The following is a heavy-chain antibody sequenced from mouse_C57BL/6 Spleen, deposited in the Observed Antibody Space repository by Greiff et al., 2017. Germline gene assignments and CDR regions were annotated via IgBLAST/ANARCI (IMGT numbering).Heavy chain of an antibody. CDR1: GFTFSDYG. V-gene: IGHV5-17*01. CDR2: ISSGSSTI. J-gene: IGHJ2*01. CDR3: ARPSTTVPFDY. D-gene: IGHD2-2*01. Sequence: EVKLMESGGGLVKPGGSLKLSCAASGFTFSDYGMHWVRQAPEKGLEWVAYISSGSSTIYYADTVKGRFTISRDNAKNTLFLQMTSLRSEDTAMYYCARPSTTVPFDYWGQGTTLTVSS.